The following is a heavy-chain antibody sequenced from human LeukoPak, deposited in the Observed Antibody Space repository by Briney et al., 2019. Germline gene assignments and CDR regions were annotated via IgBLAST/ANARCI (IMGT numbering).Heavy chain of an antibody. Sequence: PGGSLRLSCAASGFTFSSYSMNWVRQAPGKGLEWVSYISSSSSTIYYADSVKGRFTISRDNAKNSLNLQMNSLRAEDTAVYYCARDLVSVYWGQGTLVTVSS. CDR3: ARDLVSVY. CDR2: ISSSSSTI. D-gene: IGHD3-16*01. V-gene: IGHV3-48*01. CDR1: GFTFSSYS. J-gene: IGHJ4*02.